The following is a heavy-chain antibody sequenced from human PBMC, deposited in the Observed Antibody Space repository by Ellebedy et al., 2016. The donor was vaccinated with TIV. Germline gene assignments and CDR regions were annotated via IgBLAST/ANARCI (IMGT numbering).Heavy chain of an antibody. D-gene: IGHD7-27*01. CDR3: ARAPPPRGDRSADAFDI. CDR2: ISAYNGNT. V-gene: IGHV1-18*01. CDR1: GYTFTSYG. Sequence: ASVKVSCKASGYTFTSYGISWVRQAPGQGLEWMGWISAYNGNTNYAQKFQGRVTITADKSTSTAYMEVSSLRSEDTAVYYCARAPPPRGDRSADAFDIWGQGTMVTVSS. J-gene: IGHJ3*02.